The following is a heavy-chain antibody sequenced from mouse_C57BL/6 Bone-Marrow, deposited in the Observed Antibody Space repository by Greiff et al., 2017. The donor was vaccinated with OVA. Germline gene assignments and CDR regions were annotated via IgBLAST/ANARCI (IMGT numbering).Heavy chain of an antibody. J-gene: IGHJ2*01. Sequence: EVQLQQSGPELVKPGASVKISCKASGYTFTDYYMNWVKQSHGKSLEWIGDINPNNGGTSYNQKFKGKATLTVDKSSSTAYMELRSLTSEDSAVYYCARGDYVDYWGQGTTLTVSS. CDR1: GYTFTDYY. V-gene: IGHV1-26*01. CDR2: INPNNGGT. D-gene: IGHD1-1*02. CDR3: ARGDYVDY.